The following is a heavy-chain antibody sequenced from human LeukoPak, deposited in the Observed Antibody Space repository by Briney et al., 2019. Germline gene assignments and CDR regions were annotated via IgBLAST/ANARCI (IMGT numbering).Heavy chain of an antibody. D-gene: IGHD2-2*01. Sequence: PRGSLRLSCAASGFTFSSYAMSWVRQAPGKGLEWVSAISGSGGSTYYADSVKGRFTISRDNSKNTLYLQMNSLRAEDTAVYYCARLLGYCSSTSCYAHAFDIWGQGTMVTVSS. V-gene: IGHV3-23*01. CDR1: GFTFSSYA. CDR2: ISGSGGST. J-gene: IGHJ3*02. CDR3: ARLLGYCSSTSCYAHAFDI.